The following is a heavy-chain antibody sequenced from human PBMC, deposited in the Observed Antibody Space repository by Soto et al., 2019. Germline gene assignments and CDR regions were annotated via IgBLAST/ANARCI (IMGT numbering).Heavy chain of an antibody. CDR2: VSASGLNT. CDR1: GFTFSTYA. D-gene: IGHD3-9*01. J-gene: IGHJ4*02. Sequence: GGSLRLSCAASGFTFSTYAMAWVRQAPGKGLEWVSGVSASGLNTDYADPVKGRFYISRDNSKNTVSLQMNSLRVEDTAVYHCVRVFDTYYFDLWGQGTLVTVSS. V-gene: IGHV3-23*01. CDR3: VRVFDTYYFDL.